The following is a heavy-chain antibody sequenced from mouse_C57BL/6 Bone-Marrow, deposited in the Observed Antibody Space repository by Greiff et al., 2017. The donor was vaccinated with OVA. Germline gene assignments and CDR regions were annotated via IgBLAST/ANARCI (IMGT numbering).Heavy chain of an antibody. V-gene: IGHV1-26*01. CDR3: ARSSIYYGSSYDYFDY. Sequence: EVQLHQSGPELVKPGASVKISCKASGYTFTDYYMNWVKQSHGKSLEWIGDINPNNGGTSYNQKFKGKATLTVDKSSSTAYMELRSLTSEDSAVYYCARSSIYYGSSYDYFDYWGQGTTLTVSS. CDR2: INPNNGGT. J-gene: IGHJ2*01. CDR1: GYTFTDYY. D-gene: IGHD1-1*01.